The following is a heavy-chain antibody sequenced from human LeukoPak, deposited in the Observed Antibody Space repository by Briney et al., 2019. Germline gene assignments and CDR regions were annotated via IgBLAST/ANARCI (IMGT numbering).Heavy chain of an antibody. Sequence: GGSPRLSCAASGFTFSGYGMHWVRQAPGKGLEWVAVISYDGSNKYYADSVKGRFTISRDNSKNTLYLQMNSLRAEDTAVYYCARDRGYCSSTSCYSASLDVWGQGTTVTVSS. CDR1: GFTFSGYG. CDR2: ISYDGSNK. CDR3: ARDRGYCSSTSCYSASLDV. V-gene: IGHV3-30*03. J-gene: IGHJ6*02. D-gene: IGHD2-2*02.